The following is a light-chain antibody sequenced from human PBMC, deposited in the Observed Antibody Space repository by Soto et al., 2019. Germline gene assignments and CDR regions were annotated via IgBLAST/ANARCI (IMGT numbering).Light chain of an antibody. CDR3: SSYADTIPLL. CDR1: SSDVGGYNY. V-gene: IGLV2-8*01. CDR2: EVT. Sequence: QSALTQPPSASGSPGQSVTISCTGSSSDVGGYNYVSWYQQHPGKAPKLLIYEVTKRPSGVPDRFSASRSGDTASLTISGLQAEDEADYYCSSYADTIPLLLGGGTKLTVL. J-gene: IGLJ2*01.